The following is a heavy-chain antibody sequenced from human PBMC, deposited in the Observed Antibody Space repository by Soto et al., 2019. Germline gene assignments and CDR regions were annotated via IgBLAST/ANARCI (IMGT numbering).Heavy chain of an antibody. CDR1: GFTFSSYA. Sequence: EVQLLESGGGLVQPGGSLRLSCAASGFTFSSYAMSWVRQAPGKGLEWVSAISGSGGSTYYADSVKGRFTISRDNSKNTLYLQMNNLRAEDTAVYYCAKGSYDFWSGYYRPYYYYMDVWGKGTTVTVSS. V-gene: IGHV3-23*01. D-gene: IGHD3-3*01. CDR2: ISGSGGST. J-gene: IGHJ6*03. CDR3: AKGSYDFWSGYYRPYYYYMDV.